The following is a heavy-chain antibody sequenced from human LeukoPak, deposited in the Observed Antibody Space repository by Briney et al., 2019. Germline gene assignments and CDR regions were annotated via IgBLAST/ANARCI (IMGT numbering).Heavy chain of an antibody. CDR1: GFTFSTYS. CDR2: ISSSSTYI. Sequence: PGGSLRLSCAASGFTFSTYSMNWVRQAPGKGLEWVSSISSSSTYIYYADSVKGRFTISRDNAKNSLFLQMNSLRAEDTAVYYCAREYCGGTSCPKPYYYYYYKDVWGKGTTATVSS. CDR3: AREYCGGTSCPKPYYYYYYKDV. V-gene: IGHV3-21*04. J-gene: IGHJ6*03. D-gene: IGHD2-2*01.